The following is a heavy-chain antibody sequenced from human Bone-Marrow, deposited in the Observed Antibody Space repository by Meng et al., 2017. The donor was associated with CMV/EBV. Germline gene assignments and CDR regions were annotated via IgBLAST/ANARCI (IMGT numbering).Heavy chain of an antibody. J-gene: IGHJ4*02. V-gene: IGHV1-2*02. D-gene: IGHD6-19*01. CDR3: ARSSGWSRFDY. Sequence: QVQLGLSEAGVKKPGASVKVSCTASGYTVTDYDIHWVRQAPGQWLEWMGWINPNDDTNYAQNFQGRVTMTRDMSINTVYMELSRLTSDDTAVYYCARSSGWSRFDYWGLGTLVTVSS. CDR2: INPNDDT. CDR1: GYTVTDYD.